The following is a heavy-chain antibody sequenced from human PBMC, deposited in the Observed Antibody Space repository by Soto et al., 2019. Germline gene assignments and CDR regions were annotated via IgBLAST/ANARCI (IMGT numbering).Heavy chain of an antibody. J-gene: IGHJ4*02. CDR1: GFSLSTSGVA. CDR2: IFWDDDK. V-gene: IGHV2-5*02. D-gene: IGHD3-3*01. CDR3: ARIFDFWSGYYFSY. Sequence: ESGPTLVNPTQILTLTCTFSGFSLSTSGVAVGWIRQAPRKAPEWLAFIFWDDDKRYSPSLENRLTITKDTSKNQVVLTMTNMDPVNTATYYSARIFDFWSGYYFSYWGRGTLVTVSS.